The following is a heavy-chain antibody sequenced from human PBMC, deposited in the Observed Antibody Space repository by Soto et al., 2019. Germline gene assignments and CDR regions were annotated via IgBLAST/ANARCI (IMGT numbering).Heavy chain of an antibody. CDR1: GFTVSTYY. CDR3: ARGRESRSIFDY. CDR2: IDSGGSA. V-gene: IGHV3-53*01. Sequence: GGSLRLSCVASGFTVSTYYMSWVRQAPGKGLEWVSAIDSGGSAYYADSVKGRFTVSRDNSRNTFNLQMDSLRAEDTAVYYCARGRESRSIFDYWGQGALVTVSS. J-gene: IGHJ4*02. D-gene: IGHD6-13*01.